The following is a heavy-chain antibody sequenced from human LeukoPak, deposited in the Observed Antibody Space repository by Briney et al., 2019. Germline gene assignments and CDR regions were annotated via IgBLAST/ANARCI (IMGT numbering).Heavy chain of an antibody. J-gene: IGHJ6*02. D-gene: IGHD3-16*01. Sequence: AGSLRLSCAAPGFTFSKSWMSWVRQAPAKGLQWVANMNEDGSEEDYVDSVKGRFTISRDNARQSLYLQMSSLRAEDRAVYYCATYSHWVAGDVWGRGTTVSVSS. V-gene: IGHV3-7*01. CDR2: MNEDGSEE. CDR3: ATYSHWVAGDV. CDR1: GFTFSKSW.